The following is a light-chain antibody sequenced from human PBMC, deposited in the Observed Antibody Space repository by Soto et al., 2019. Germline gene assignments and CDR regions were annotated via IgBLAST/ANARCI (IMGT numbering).Light chain of an antibody. J-gene: IGKJ1*01. CDR2: GAA. V-gene: IGKV3-15*01. Sequence: EIVMTQSPATLSVSPGERVTLSCRASQNVNLNLAWYQRKPGRAPRLLIYGAASRATGIPVRFSGSGSGTEFTLSISSLQSEDFAVYYCQQYNNWPRTFGQGTKVEIK. CDR1: QNVNLN. CDR3: QQYNNWPRT.